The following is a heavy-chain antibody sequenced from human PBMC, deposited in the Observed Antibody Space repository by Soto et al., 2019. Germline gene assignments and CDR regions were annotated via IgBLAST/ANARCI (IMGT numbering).Heavy chain of an antibody. CDR2: ISAYNGNT. D-gene: IGHD2-2*01. J-gene: IGHJ5*02. CDR1: GYTFTSYG. V-gene: IGHV1-18*01. Sequence: ASVKVSCKASGYTFTSYGISWVRQAPGQGLEWMGWISAYNGNTNYAQKLQGRVTMTTDTSTSTAYMELRSLRSDDTAVYYCARDYCSSTSCSTAGIGWFDPWGQGTLVTVSS. CDR3: ARDYCSSTSCSTAGIGWFDP.